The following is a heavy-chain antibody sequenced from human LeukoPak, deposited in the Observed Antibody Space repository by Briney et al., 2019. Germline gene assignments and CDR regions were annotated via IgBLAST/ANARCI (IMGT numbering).Heavy chain of an antibody. CDR2: IYYSGGT. V-gene: IGHV4-59*01. CDR3: ARDHNDILTGPRGYFDL. Sequence: SETLSLTCTVSGGSISSYYWSWLRQPPGKGLEWIGYIYYSGGTNYNPSLKSRVTISVDTSKNQFSLKLSSVTAADTAVYYCARDHNDILTGPRGYFDLWGRGTLVTVSS. J-gene: IGHJ2*01. CDR1: GGSISSYY. D-gene: IGHD3-9*01.